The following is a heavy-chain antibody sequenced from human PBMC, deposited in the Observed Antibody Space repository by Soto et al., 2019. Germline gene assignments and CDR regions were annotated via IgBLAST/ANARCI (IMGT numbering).Heavy chain of an antibody. CDR3: ARVYVPAGGNLWFES. D-gene: IGHD3-16*01. V-gene: IGHV4-59*01. CDR1: GGSISSYY. CDR2: TYYRGST. Sequence: SETLSLTCTVSGGSISSYYWSWIRQPPGKGREWIGYTYYRGSTNYNPSLKSRVTTSVDTSKTQFSLKLSSVTAADTAVYYCARVYVPAGGNLWFESWGQGTLVTVSS. J-gene: IGHJ5*01.